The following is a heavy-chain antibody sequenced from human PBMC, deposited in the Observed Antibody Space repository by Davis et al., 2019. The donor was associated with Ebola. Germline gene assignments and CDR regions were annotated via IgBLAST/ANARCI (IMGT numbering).Heavy chain of an antibody. J-gene: IGHJ3*02. CDR1: GYTFTSSY. CDR3: TTPGGQDSGYDVFDI. CDR2: INPNDDSK. D-gene: IGHD5-12*01. V-gene: IGHV1-46*03. Sequence: AASVKVSCKASGYTFTSSYVHWVRQAPGQGLEWVGMINPNDDSKNYAQKFRGRVTMTRDTSTSTVYMDLSSLRSEDTALYYCTTPGGQDSGYDVFDIWGQGTLVTVSS.